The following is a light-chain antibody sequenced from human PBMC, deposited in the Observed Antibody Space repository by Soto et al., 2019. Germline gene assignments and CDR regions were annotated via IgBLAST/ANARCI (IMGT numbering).Light chain of an antibody. Sequence: ERVMTQSSATPSVSPGERAPLSRRASQSVSSNLAWYQQKPGQAPRLLIYGISSRATGIPDRFSGSGSGTDFSLTISRLEPEDFAVYYCEQYGSSPRTFGQGTKVDI. CDR1: QSVSSN. CDR2: GIS. J-gene: IGKJ1*01. CDR3: EQYGSSPRT. V-gene: IGKV3-20*01.